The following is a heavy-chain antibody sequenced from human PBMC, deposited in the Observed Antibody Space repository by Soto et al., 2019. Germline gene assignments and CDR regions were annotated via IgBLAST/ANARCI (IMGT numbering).Heavy chain of an antibody. CDR3: TSRLSAWYGLYYFHY. CDR1: GKTLTELS. CDR2: FDPEDGER. J-gene: IGHJ4*02. V-gene: IGHV1-24*01. Sequence: ASVKVSCKVSGKTLTELSMHWVRQAPGKGLEWMGGFDPEDGERIYAQNFQGRVSMTEDTSTYTAYLELSSLRTEDTAVYYCTSRLSAWYGLYYFHYWGRGTLVTVSS. D-gene: IGHD6-13*01.